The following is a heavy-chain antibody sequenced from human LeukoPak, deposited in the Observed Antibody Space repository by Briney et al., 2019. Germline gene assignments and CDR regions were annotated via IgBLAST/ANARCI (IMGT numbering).Heavy chain of an antibody. Sequence: PSETLSLTCTVSGGSISSSSYYWGWIRQPPGKGLEWIGRIYTSGSTNYNPSLKSRVTMSVDTSKNQFSLKLSSVTAADTAVYYCARGGILWFGELLSSDYWGQGALVTVSS. CDR3: ARGGILWFGELLSSDY. V-gene: IGHV4-39*07. CDR2: IYTSGST. CDR1: GGSISSSSYY. J-gene: IGHJ4*02. D-gene: IGHD3-10*01.